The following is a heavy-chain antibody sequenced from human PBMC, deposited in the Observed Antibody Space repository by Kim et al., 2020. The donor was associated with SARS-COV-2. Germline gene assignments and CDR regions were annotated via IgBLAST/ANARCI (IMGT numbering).Heavy chain of an antibody. D-gene: IGHD3-10*01. CDR2: INHSGST. CDR1: GGSFSGYY. Sequence: SETLSLTCAVYGGSFSGYYWSWIRQPPGKGLEWIGEINHSGSTNYNPSLKSRVTISVDTSKNQFSLKLSSVTAADTAVYYCARGDYYGSGSSKHQRAYYYYGMDVWGQGTTVTVSS. V-gene: IGHV4-34*01. J-gene: IGHJ6*02. CDR3: ARGDYYGSGSSKHQRAYYYYGMDV.